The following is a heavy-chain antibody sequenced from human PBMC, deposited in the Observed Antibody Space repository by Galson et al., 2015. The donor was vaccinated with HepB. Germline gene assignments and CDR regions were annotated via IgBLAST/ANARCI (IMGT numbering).Heavy chain of an antibody. V-gene: IGHV4-39*01. J-gene: IGHJ5*02. Sequence: ETLSLTCTVSGGSISSSSPYWGWVRQPPGMGLEWIGNLYYGGDTYYNPSLKSRVAISVDTSKNQFFLRLSSVTAADTAVYFCVRPMTGRYNGAQLDPWGQGALVTVSS. CDR3: VRPMTGRYNGAQLDP. CDR1: GGSISSSSPY. CDR2: LYYGGDT. D-gene: IGHD3-9*01.